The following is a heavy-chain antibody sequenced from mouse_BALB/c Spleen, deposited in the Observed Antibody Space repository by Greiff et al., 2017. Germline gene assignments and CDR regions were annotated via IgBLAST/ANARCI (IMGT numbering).Heavy chain of an antibody. V-gene: IGHV5-6*01. D-gene: IGHD1-2*01. J-gene: IGHJ2*01. CDR1: GFTFSSYG. CDR2: ISSGGSYT. CDR3: ASLRHYFDY. Sequence: EVKLVESGGDLVKPGGSLKLSCAASGFTFSSYGMSWVRQTPDKRLEWVATISSGGSYTYYPDSVKGRFTISRDNAKNTLYLQMSSLKSEDTAMYYCASLRHYFDYWGQGTTLTVSS.